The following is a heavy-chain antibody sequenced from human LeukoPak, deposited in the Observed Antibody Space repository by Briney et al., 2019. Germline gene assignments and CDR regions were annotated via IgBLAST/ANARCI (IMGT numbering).Heavy chain of an antibody. D-gene: IGHD6-13*01. CDR2: IYTSGST. V-gene: IGHV4-4*09. CDR1: GGSISSYY. CDR3: ARLPRGIAAAGKGDFDY. Sequence: PSETLSPTCTVSGGSISSYYWSWIRQPPGEGLEWIGYIYTSGSTNYNPSLKSRVTISVDTSKNQFSLKLSSVTAADTAVYYCARLPRGIAAAGKGDFDYWGQGTLVTVSS. J-gene: IGHJ4*02.